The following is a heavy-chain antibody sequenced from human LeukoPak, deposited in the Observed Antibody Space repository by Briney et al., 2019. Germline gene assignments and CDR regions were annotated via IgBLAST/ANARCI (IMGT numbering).Heavy chain of an antibody. CDR3: ARAGRVSSPHGDY. V-gene: IGHV1-69*04. CDR2: IIPILGIA. CDR1: GYTFTSYD. J-gene: IGHJ4*02. Sequence: SVKVSCKASGYTFTSYDINWVRQAPGQGLEWMGRIIPILGIANYAQKFQGRVTITADKSTSTAYMELSSLRSEDTAVYYCARAGRVSSPHGDYWGQGTLVTVSS. D-gene: IGHD6-13*01.